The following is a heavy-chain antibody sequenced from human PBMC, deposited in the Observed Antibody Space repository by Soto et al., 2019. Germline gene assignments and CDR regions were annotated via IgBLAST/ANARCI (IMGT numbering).Heavy chain of an antibody. CDR2: ISGSGGST. J-gene: IGHJ4*02. CDR1: GLTFSRYA. Sequence: EVQLLESWGGLVQPGGSLRLSCAASGLTFSRYAMSWVLQAPGKGLEWVSAISGSGGSTYYADSVKGRFTISRDNSKNTLSLQMNSLRAEDTAVYYCAQGPDEWAPQYWGQGTLVTVSS. CDR3: AQGPDEWAPQY. V-gene: IGHV3-23*01. D-gene: IGHD1-26*01.